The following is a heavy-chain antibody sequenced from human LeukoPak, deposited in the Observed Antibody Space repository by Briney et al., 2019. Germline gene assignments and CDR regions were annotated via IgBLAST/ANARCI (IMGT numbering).Heavy chain of an antibody. CDR3: ARDSGYDLRVLDYYGMDV. J-gene: IGHJ6*02. CDR1: GYTFTSYY. CDR2: INPSDGST. Sequence: GASVKVSCKASGYTFTSYYTHWVRQAPGQGLEWMGIINPSDGSTSYAQKFQGRVTMTRDTSTSTVYMEVSSLRSEDTAVYYCARDSGYDLRVLDYYGMDVWGQGTTVTVSS. D-gene: IGHD5-12*01. V-gene: IGHV1-46*01.